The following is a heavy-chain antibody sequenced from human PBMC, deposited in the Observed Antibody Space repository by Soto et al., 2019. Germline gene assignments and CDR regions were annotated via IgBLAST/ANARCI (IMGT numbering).Heavy chain of an antibody. CDR3: ARSGLMRNWFDP. V-gene: IGHV1-69*06. D-gene: IGHD3-16*01. J-gene: IGHJ5*02. CDR1: GGTFSSYA. CDR2: IIPIFGTA. Sequence: SVKVSCKASGGTFSSYAISWVRQAPGQGLEWMGGIIPIFGTANYAQKFQGRVTITADKSTSTAYMELSSLRSEDTAVYYCARSGLMRNWFDPWGQGTLVTVSS.